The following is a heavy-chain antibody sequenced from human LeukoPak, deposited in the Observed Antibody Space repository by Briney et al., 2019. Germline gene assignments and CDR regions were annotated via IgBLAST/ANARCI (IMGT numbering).Heavy chain of an antibody. J-gene: IGHJ4*02. Sequence: SETLSLTCTVSGGSISSYYWSWIRQPAGQGLEWIGRIYTSGSTNYNPSLKSRVTMSVDTSKNQFSLKLSSVTAADTAVYYCARNGYYYDSSGYYYVDYWGQGTLVTVSS. CDR2: IYTSGST. D-gene: IGHD3-22*01. CDR1: GGSISSYY. CDR3: ARNGYYYDSSGYYYVDY. V-gene: IGHV4-4*07.